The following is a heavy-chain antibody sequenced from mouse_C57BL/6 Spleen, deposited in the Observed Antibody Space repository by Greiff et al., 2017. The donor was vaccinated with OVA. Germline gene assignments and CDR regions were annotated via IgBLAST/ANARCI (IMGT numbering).Heavy chain of an antibody. J-gene: IGHJ4*01. D-gene: IGHD1-1*01. V-gene: IGHV1-54*01. CDR3: ARSGGSSLYAMDY. CDR2: INPGSGGT. Sequence: QVQLKESGAELVRPGTSVKVSCKASGYAFTNYLIEWVKQRPGQGLEWIGVINPGSGGTNYNEKFKGKATLTADKSSSTAYMQLSSLTSEDSAVYFCARSGGSSLYAMDYWGQGTSVTVSS. CDR1: GYAFTNYL.